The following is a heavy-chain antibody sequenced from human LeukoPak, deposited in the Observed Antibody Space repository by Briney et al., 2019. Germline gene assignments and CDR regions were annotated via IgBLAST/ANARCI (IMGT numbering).Heavy chain of an antibody. Sequence: WDTLSLTCTVSGGSISSYYWSWIRQPPGKGLEWIRSIYFSGTAYYHPSLMSRVIMSADTSKNQFSLKLRSVTAADTAVFYCARHSSAYSYGLAPFDYWGQGTLVTVSS. CDR1: GGSISSYY. J-gene: IGHJ4*02. V-gene: IGHV4-59*04. CDR3: ARHSSAYSYGLAPFDY. CDR2: IYFSGTA. D-gene: IGHD5-18*01.